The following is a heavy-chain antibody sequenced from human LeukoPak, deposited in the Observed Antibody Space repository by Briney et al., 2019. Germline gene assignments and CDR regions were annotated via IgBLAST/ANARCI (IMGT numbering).Heavy chain of an antibody. CDR1: GFTFSSYW. D-gene: IGHD2-21*02. Sequence: GGSLSLSCAASGFTFSSYWMSWVRQAPGKGLEWVANMEQDGSEKYYVDSVKGRFTISRDNAKNSLYLQMNSLRAEDTAVYYCARDSYVVVTAIPDFVDYWGQGTLVTVSS. V-gene: IGHV3-7*01. CDR3: ARDSYVVVTAIPDFVDY. J-gene: IGHJ4*02. CDR2: MEQDGSEK.